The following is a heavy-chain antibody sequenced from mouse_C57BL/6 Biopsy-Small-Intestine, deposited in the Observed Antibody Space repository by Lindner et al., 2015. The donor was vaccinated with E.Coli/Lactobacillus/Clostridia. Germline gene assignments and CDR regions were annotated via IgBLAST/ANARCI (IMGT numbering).Heavy chain of an antibody. Sequence: VQLQESGGGLVKPGGSLKLSCAASRFTFSDYGMHWVRQAPEKGLEWVAYISTGSSTIYYADTVKGRFTISRDNAKDTLFLQMTSLRSEDTAMYYCAKGTGNYAMDYWGQGISVTVSS. CDR3: AKGTGNYAMDY. CDR2: ISTGSSTI. D-gene: IGHD1-1*02. CDR1: RFTFSDYG. V-gene: IGHV5-17*01. J-gene: IGHJ4*01.